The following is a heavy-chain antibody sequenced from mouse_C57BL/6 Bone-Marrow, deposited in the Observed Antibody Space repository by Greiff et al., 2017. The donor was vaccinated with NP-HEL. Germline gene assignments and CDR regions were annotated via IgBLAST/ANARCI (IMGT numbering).Heavy chain of an antibody. Sequence: VQLQQSGPGLVKPSQSLSLTCSVTGYSITSGYYWNWIRQFPGNKLEWMGYISYDGSNNYNPSLKNRISITRDTSKNQFFLKLNSVTTEDTATYYCAREELTYMFAYWGQGTLVTVSA. CDR1: GYSITSGYY. CDR2: ISYDGSN. D-gene: IGHD5-1*01. V-gene: IGHV3-6*01. J-gene: IGHJ3*01. CDR3: AREELTYMFAY.